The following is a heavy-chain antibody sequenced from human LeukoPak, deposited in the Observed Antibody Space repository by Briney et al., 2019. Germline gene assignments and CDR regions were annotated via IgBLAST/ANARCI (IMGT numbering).Heavy chain of an antibody. CDR2: INHSGST. Sequence: SETLSLTCAVYGGSFSGYYWSWVRQPPGKGLEWIGEINHSGSTRYNPSLKSRVTISVDTSKNQCSLKLSSVTAADTAVYFCARGKAAAGNSLWFDPWGQGTLVTVSS. D-gene: IGHD6-13*01. CDR1: GGSFSGYY. CDR3: ARGKAAAGNSLWFDP. V-gene: IGHV4-34*01. J-gene: IGHJ5*02.